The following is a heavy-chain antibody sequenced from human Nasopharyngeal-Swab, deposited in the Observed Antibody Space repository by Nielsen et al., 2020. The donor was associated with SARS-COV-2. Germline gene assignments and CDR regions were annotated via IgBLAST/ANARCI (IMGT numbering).Heavy chain of an antibody. CDR3: AREGRITMVRGVITKTNWFDP. D-gene: IGHD3-10*01. CDR1: GGSFSSYY. J-gene: IGHJ5*02. Sequence: SETLSLTCTVSGGSFSSYYWSWIRQPPGKGLEWIGYIYYSGSTNYNPSLKSRVTISVDTSKNQFSLKLSSVTAADTAVYYCAREGRITMVRGVITKTNWFDPWGQGTLVTVSS. CDR2: IYYSGST. V-gene: IGHV4-59*01.